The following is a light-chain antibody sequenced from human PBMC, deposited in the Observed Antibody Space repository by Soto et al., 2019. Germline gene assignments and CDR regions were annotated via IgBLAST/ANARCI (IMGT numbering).Light chain of an antibody. CDR1: SSDVGGYNY. J-gene: IGLJ1*01. V-gene: IGLV2-8*01. CDR2: EVS. Sequence: QSALTQPPSASGSPGQSVTISCTGTSSDVGGYNYVSWYQQHPGKAPKLMIYEVSKRPSGVPDRFSGSKSGNTASLTVSGLQAEDEADYYCSSYAGSNNLLVFGPGTKLTVL. CDR3: SSYAGSNNLLV.